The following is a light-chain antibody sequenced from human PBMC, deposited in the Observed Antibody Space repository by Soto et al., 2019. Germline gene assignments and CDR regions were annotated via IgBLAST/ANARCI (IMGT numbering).Light chain of an antibody. V-gene: IGLV2-8*01. CDR2: EVN. Sequence: QSVLTQPASVSGSPGQSITMSCTGTSSDVGAYNYVSWYQQYPGKAPKLMIYEVNKRPSGVPDRFSGSKSGNTASLTVSGLQAEDEADYYCSSYAGSNNFVFGTGTKV. CDR3: SSYAGSNNFV. J-gene: IGLJ1*01. CDR1: SSDVGAYNY.